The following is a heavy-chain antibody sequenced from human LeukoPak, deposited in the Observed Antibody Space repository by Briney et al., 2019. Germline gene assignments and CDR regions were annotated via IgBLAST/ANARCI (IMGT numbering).Heavy chain of an antibody. CDR2: IRNDGGAK. CDR1: GFTFSSYD. V-gene: IGHV3-30*02. J-gene: IGHJ4*02. D-gene: IGHD1-14*01. CDR3: AKDRGYNNSGGSDY. Sequence: GGSLRLSCAASGFTFSSYDMHWVRQAPGKGLQWVAFIRNDGGAKYYADSVKGRFTISRDNSKNTLYLQMNSLRNEDTAMYYCAKDRGYNNSGGSDYWGQGTLVTVSS.